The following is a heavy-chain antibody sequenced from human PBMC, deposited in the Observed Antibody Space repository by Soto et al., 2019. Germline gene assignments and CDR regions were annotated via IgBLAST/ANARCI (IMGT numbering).Heavy chain of an antibody. CDR1: GGTFSSYA. J-gene: IGHJ6*02. CDR3: ARATLTGRYYYYYGMDV. D-gene: IGHD1-20*01. V-gene: IGHV1-69*06. CDR2: IIPIFGTA. Sequence: SXQVSFTASGGTFSSYAISWVRQAPGQVLEWMGGIIPIFGTANYAQKFQGRVTITADKSTSTAYMELSSLRSEDTAVYYCARATLTGRYYYYYGMDVWGQGTTVTVSS.